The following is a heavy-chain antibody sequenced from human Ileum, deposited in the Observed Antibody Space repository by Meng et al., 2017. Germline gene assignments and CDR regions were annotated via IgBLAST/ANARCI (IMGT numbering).Heavy chain of an antibody. CDR3: ARGKAIPDF. J-gene: IGHJ4*02. CDR1: GGSISGSY. CDR2: TYYSGTT. D-gene: IGHD2-2*02. Sequence: QVQLPVSGPGLAKPSATLSLTCTASGGSISGSYWSWIRQFPGKGLEWIGYTYYSGTTNYNPSLRGRVTMSVDTSRDQFSLKLTSLTAADTAIYYCARGKAIPDFWGQGTLVTVSS. V-gene: IGHV4-59*08.